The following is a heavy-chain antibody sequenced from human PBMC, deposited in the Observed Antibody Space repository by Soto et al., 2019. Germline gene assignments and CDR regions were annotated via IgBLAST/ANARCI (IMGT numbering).Heavy chain of an antibody. V-gene: IGHV5-51*01. CDR1: GYSFTSYW. CDR2: IYPGDSDT. D-gene: IGHD6-19*01. Sequence: PGGSLKISCKVSGYSFTSYWIGWVRQMPGKGLEWMGIIYPGDSDTRYSPSFQGQVTISADKSISTAYLQWSSLKASDTAMYYCARHDIAVAGTLLIDYWGQGTLVTVSS. CDR3: ARHDIAVAGTLLIDY. J-gene: IGHJ4*02.